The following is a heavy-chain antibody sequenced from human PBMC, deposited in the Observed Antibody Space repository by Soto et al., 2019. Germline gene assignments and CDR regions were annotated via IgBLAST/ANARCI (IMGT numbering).Heavy chain of an antibody. J-gene: IGHJ4*02. V-gene: IGHV4-59*01. CDR2: IYNSGST. CDR1: GDSISTYY. Sequence: SETLSLTCTVSGDSISTYYWSWMRQPPGKGLEWIGYIYNSGSTNCNPSLKSRVTISVDTSKNQFSLKLTSVTAADTAVYYCARESGSYYFDYWGQGTLVTVSS. D-gene: IGHD3-10*01. CDR3: ARESGSYYFDY.